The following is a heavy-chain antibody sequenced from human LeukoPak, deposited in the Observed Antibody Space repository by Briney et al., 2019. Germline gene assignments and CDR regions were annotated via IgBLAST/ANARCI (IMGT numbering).Heavy chain of an antibody. V-gene: IGHV4-34*01. CDR2: INHSGST. CDR3: ARGPTRSIRKGGDY. J-gene: IGHJ4*02. Sequence: SETLSLTCAVYGGSFSGYYWSWIRQPPGKGLEWIGEINHSGSTNYYPSLKSRVTISVDTSKNQFSLKLSSVTAADTAVYYCARGPTRSIRKGGDYWGQGTLVTVSS. D-gene: IGHD6-6*01. CDR1: GGSFSGYY.